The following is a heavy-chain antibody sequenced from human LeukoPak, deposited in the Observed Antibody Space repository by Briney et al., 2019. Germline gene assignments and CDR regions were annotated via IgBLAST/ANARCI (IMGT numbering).Heavy chain of an antibody. CDR1: GYTFTSYY. V-gene: IGHV1-46*01. J-gene: IGHJ6*03. CDR2: INPSGGST. Sequence: ASVKVSCKASGYTFTSYYMHWVRQAPGQGLEWMGIINPSGGSTSYAQKFQGRVTMTRDTSTSTVYTELSSLRSEDTAVYSCARGEAARPGSGYYYYYYMDVWGKGTTVTVSS. D-gene: IGHD6-6*01. CDR3: ARGEAARPGSGYYYYYYMDV.